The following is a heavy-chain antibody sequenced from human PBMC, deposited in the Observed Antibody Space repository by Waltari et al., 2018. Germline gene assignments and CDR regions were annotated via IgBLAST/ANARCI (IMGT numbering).Heavy chain of an antibody. V-gene: IGHV3-21*06. Sequence: EVQLVESGGGLVKPGGSRGLSCAASGFIFSSYRLNWVRQAPGKGLECVSSIISRSNYIYYADSVKGRFAISRDNAKNSLYLQMNSLRAEDTAVYYCARATVTTFNYFGLDVWGQGTTVTVSS. D-gene: IGHD4-17*01. CDR3: ARATVTTFNYFGLDV. CDR1: GFIFSSYR. CDR2: IISRSNYI. J-gene: IGHJ6*02.